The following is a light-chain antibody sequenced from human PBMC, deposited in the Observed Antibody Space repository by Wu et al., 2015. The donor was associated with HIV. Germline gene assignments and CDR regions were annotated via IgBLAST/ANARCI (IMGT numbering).Light chain of an antibody. CDR2: DAS. Sequence: DIQMTQSPSSLSASVGDRVTITCQASQDISKYLNWYQHKPGKAPKLLIYDASNLETGVPSKFSGSGSGTDFTFTISSLKPEDVATYYCQQYDVLPITFGPGTKVHIK. J-gene: IGKJ3*01. CDR1: QDISKY. V-gene: IGKV1-33*01. CDR3: QQYDVLPIT.